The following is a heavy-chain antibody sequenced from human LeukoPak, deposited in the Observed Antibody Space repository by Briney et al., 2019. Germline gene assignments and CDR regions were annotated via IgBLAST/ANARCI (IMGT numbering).Heavy chain of an antibody. CDR2: ISGSGGST. CDR1: GFTFSSYA. V-gene: IGHV3-23*01. J-gene: IGHJ4*02. Sequence: GGSLRLSCAASGFTFSSYAMSWVRQALGKGLEWVSAISGSGGSTYYADSVKGRFTISRGNSKNTLYLQMNSLRAEDTAVYYCAKEFTLYYGSGSYYRGPLDYWGQGTLVTVSS. D-gene: IGHD3-10*01. CDR3: AKEFTLYYGSGSYYRGPLDY.